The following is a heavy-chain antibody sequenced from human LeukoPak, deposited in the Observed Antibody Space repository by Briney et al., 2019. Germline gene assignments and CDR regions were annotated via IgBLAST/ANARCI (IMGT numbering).Heavy chain of an antibody. D-gene: IGHD6-19*01. CDR2: ISSTSITM. J-gene: IGHJ4*02. V-gene: IGHV3-48*01. CDR3: ARETILAVAGDF. CDR1: GFTFNRNN. Sequence: GGSLRLSCAASGFTFNRNNMNWVRQAPGKGLEWVSYISSTSITMYYADSVKGRFTISRDNAKNSLYLQMNSLRADDTAVYYCARETILAVAGDFWGQGSLVTVSS.